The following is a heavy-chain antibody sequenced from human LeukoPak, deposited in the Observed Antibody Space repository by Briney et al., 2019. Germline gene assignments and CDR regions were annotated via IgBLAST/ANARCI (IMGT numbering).Heavy chain of an antibody. CDR1: GFTFNRNA. CDR3: AKDARDSSGYYPT. V-gene: IGHV3-23*01. Sequence: GGSLRLSCAASGFTFNRNAISWVRQAPGKGLEWVSAISGSGGSTYYADSVKGRFTISRDNSKNTLYLQMNSLRAEDTAVYYCAKDARDSSGYYPTWGQGTLVTVSS. CDR2: ISGSGGST. J-gene: IGHJ5*02. D-gene: IGHD3-22*01.